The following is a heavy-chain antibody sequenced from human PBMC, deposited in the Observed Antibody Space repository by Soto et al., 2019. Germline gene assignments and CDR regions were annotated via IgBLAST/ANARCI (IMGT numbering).Heavy chain of an antibody. D-gene: IGHD2-2*01. V-gene: IGHV1-8*01. CDR2: MNPNSGNT. Sequence: GASVKVSCKAAGYTFTSYDINWVRQATGQGLEWMGWMNPNSGNTGYAQKFQGRVTMTRNTSISTAYMELSSLRSEDTAVYYCARGRRYCSSTSCPNYYYYMDVWGKGTTVTVSS. CDR3: ARGRRYCSSTSCPNYYYYMDV. CDR1: GYTFTSYD. J-gene: IGHJ6*03.